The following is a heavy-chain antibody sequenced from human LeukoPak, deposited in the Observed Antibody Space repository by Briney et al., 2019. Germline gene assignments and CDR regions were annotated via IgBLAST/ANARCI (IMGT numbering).Heavy chain of an antibody. V-gene: IGHV4-38-2*02. CDR2: IYHTGST. CDR1: GYSISSGYY. J-gene: IGHJ4*02. D-gene: IGHD5-12*01. CDR3: ARDWTYSGSHGSFDY. Sequence: SETLSLTCTVSGYSISSGYYWGWIRQPPGKGLEWIGSIYHTGSTYYNPSLKSRVTISVDTSKNLLSLKLSSVTAADTAVYYCARDWTYSGSHGSFDYWGQGTLVTVSS.